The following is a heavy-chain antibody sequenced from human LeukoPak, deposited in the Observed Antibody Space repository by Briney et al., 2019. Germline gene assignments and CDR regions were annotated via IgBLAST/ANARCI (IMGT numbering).Heavy chain of an antibody. CDR3: ARFTPQGYGWGGYNRFDP. D-gene: IGHD3-16*01. J-gene: IGHJ5*02. CDR2: INHSGST. Sequence: SETLSLTCAVYGGSFSGYYWSWIRQPPGKGLEWIGEINHSGSTNYNPSLKSRVTISVDTSKNQFSLNLTSVTATDTAVYYCARFTPQGYGWGGYNRFDPWGQGTLVTVSS. CDR1: GGSFSGYY. V-gene: IGHV4-34*01.